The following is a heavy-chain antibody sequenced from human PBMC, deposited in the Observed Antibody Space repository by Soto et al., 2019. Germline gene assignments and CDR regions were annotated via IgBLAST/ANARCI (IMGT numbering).Heavy chain of an antibody. CDR2: INPNSGGT. CDR1: GYTFTGYY. Sequence: ASVKVSCKASGYTFTGYYMHWVRQAPGQGLEWMGWINPNSGGTNYAQKFQGWVTMTRDTSISTAYMELSRLRSDDTAVYYCARGDVLRYFGCLLHIFDYCGQGTLVTVSA. CDR3: ARGDVLRYFGCLLHIFDY. J-gene: IGHJ4*02. D-gene: IGHD3-9*01. V-gene: IGHV1-2*04.